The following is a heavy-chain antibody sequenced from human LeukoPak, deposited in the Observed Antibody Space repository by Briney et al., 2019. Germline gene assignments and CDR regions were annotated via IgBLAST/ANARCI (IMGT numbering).Heavy chain of an antibody. Sequence: ASVKVSCKASGYTFTSYYLHWVRQAPGQGLEWMGWINPDSGGTNYAHKFQGRVTMTRDTSISTAYMELSRLRSDDTAEYYCARALYYDSSGYYSSSYYYFQHWGQGTLVTVSS. J-gene: IGHJ1*01. V-gene: IGHV1-2*07. D-gene: IGHD3-22*01. CDR3: ARALYYDSSGYYSSSYYYFQH. CDR1: GYTFTSYY. CDR2: INPDSGGT.